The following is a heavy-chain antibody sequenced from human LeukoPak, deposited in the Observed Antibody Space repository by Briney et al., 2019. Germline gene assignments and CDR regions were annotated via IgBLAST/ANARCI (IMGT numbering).Heavy chain of an antibody. CDR3: ARGVNNYGYGFYFDY. V-gene: IGHV4-39*07. J-gene: IGHJ4*02. CDR2: IYYSGNT. D-gene: IGHD5-18*01. CDR1: GGSISGSTYY. Sequence: PSETLSLTCTVSGGSISGSTYYWGWIRQPPGKGLEWIGSIYYSGNTYYNPPLKSRVTISVDTSKNQFSLKLTSVTAADTAVYFCARGVNNYGYGFYFDYWGQGTLVTVSS.